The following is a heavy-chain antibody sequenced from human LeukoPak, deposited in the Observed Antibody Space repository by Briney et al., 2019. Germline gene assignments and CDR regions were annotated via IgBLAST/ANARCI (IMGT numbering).Heavy chain of an antibody. J-gene: IGHJ4*02. CDR1: GFTFSTYS. CDR2: IDGSSTSI. V-gene: IGHV3-21*06. Sequence: GGSLRLSCAASGFTFSTYSMNWVRQAPGKGLEWVSSIDGSSTSIYYAGSVKGRFTISRDNAKNSLYLQMNSLRAEDTAVYYCAREEGKQQMEASDYWGQGTLVTVSS. D-gene: IGHD6-13*01. CDR3: AREEGKQQMEASDY.